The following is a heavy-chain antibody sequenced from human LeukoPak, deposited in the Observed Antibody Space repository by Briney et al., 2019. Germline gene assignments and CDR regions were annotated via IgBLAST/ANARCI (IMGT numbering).Heavy chain of an antibody. CDR3: AKKVAGVGWFDP. CDR2: IYPSGSP. J-gene: IGHJ5*02. D-gene: IGHD7-27*01. V-gene: IGHV4-4*07. CDR1: GGSISSYY. Sequence: SETLSLTCTVSGGSISSYYWSWIRQPAGKGLEWIGRIYPSGSPNYNPSLKSRVTMSVDASKKQLSLNLSSVTAADTAVYYCAKKVAGVGWFDPWGQGTLVTASS.